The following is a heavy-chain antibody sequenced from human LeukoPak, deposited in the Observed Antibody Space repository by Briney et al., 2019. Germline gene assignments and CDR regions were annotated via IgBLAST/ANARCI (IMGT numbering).Heavy chain of an antibody. CDR2: INQDGSEK. V-gene: IGHV3-7*03. D-gene: IGHD1-14*01. CDR3: AKGATGLLDAFDI. Sequence: GGSLRLSCAASGFTFSSYWMSWVRQAPGKGLEWVANINQDGSEKYYVDSVKGRFTISRDNSKNTLYLQMNSLRAEDTAVYYCAKGATGLLDAFDIWGQGTMVTVSS. J-gene: IGHJ3*02. CDR1: GFTFSSYW.